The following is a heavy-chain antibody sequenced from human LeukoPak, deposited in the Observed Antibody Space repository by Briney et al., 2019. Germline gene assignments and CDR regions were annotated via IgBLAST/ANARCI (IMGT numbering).Heavy chain of an antibody. D-gene: IGHD2-15*01. CDR2: ISHSGST. CDR1: GGSFSGYY. CDR3: ARGEDGFDY. V-gene: IGHV4-34*01. J-gene: IGHJ4*02. Sequence: SETLSLTCAVYGGSFSGYYWSWLRQPPGKGLEWIGEISHSGSTNYNPSLTIRVTISVDTYKNQYSPKLSSVTAADTAVYYCARGEDGFDYWGQGTLVTVSS.